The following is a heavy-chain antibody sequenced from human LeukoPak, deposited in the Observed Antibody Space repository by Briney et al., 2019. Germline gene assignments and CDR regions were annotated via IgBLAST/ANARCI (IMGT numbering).Heavy chain of an antibody. D-gene: IGHD1-7*01. J-gene: IGHJ6*02. CDR3: ARDDWNYKFTIHPYYYGMDV. Sequence: ASVKVSCKASGYTFTSYAMHWVRQAPGQRLEWMGWINAGNGNTRYSQKLQGRVTITRDTSANTVYMELSSLRSGDTAVYYCARDDWNYKFTIHPYYYGMDVWGQGTTVTVSS. V-gene: IGHV1-3*01. CDR2: INAGNGNT. CDR1: GYTFTSYA.